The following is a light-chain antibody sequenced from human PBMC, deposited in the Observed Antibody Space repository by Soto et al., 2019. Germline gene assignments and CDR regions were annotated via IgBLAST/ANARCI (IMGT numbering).Light chain of an antibody. J-gene: IGLJ2*01. CDR1: TGDVTSGHY. V-gene: IGLV7-46*01. CDR2: DTS. CDR3: LLAYSSSRPV. Sequence: QALVTQEPSLTVSPGGTVTLTCGSSTGDVTSGHYPYWFQQKPGQAPRTLIYDTSNKHSWTPARFSGSLLGGKAALTLSGAQPEDEAIYYCLLAYSSSRPVFGGGTKLTVL.